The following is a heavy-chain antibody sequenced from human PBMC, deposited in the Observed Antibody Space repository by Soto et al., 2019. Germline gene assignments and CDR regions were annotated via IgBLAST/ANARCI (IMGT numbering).Heavy chain of an antibody. CDR3: ARGKSGYSSGDGVELAYYFDY. V-gene: IGHV4-34*01. D-gene: IGHD6-19*01. Sequence: SETLSLTCAVYGGSFSGYYWSWIRQPPGKGLEWIGEINHSGSTNYNPSLKSRVTISVDTSKNQFSLKLSSVTAADTAVYYCARGKSGYSSGDGVELAYYFDYWGQGTLVTVSS. CDR2: INHSGST. J-gene: IGHJ4*02. CDR1: GGSFSGYY.